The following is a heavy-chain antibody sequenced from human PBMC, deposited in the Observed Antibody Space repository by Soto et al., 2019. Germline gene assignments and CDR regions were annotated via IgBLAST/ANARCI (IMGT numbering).Heavy chain of an antibody. CDR1: GYTFTGYY. J-gene: IGHJ4*02. D-gene: IGHD4-17*01. CDR2: INPNSGGT. CDR3: ATQRDDGDYGALDY. Sequence: QVQLVQSGAEVKKPGASVKVSCKASGYTFTGYYMHWVRQAPGQGLEWMGWINPNSGGTNYAQICEGWVTMTRDTSSNAAYMELSRRRSDDTAGEYCATQRDDGDYGALDYWGQGPLVTVST. V-gene: IGHV1-2*04.